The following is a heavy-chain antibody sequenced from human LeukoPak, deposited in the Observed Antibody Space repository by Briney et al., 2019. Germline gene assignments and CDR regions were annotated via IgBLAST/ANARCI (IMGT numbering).Heavy chain of an antibody. CDR2: INPNSGGT. Sequence: ASVKVSCKASGYTFTGYYMHWVRQAPGQGLEWMGRINPNSGGTNYAQKFQGRVTMTRDTSISTVYMELSRLRSDDTAVYYCARGWPNYYDSSGAFDYWGQGTLVTVSS. CDR3: ARGWPNYYDSSGAFDY. V-gene: IGHV1-2*06. CDR1: GYTFTGYY. D-gene: IGHD3-22*01. J-gene: IGHJ4*02.